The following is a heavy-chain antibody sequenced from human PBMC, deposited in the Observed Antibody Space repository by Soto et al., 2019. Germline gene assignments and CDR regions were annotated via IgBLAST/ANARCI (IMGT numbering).Heavy chain of an antibody. CDR3: AGEPKGGAYDMDV. J-gene: IGHJ6*02. CDR1: RLTFSAHD. D-gene: IGHD3-16*01. CDR2: IWSDGSRG. Sequence: QVQLVESGGGVVQPGTSRRLSCAASRLTFSAHDMHWVRQAPGKGLEWVTLIWSDGSRGFYADSVKGRFTISRDNFKNTLYLQMNSLGAEDTAVYYCAGEPKGGAYDMDVWGQGTTVTVSS. V-gene: IGHV3-33*01.